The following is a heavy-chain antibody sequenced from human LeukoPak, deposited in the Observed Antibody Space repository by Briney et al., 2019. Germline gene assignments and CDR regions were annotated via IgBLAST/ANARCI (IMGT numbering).Heavy chain of an antibody. V-gene: IGHV1-18*04. Sequence: ASVKVSCKASGYTFTAYYMHWVRQAPGQGLEWMGWISAYNGNTNFSQKFQGRVTMTTDTSTSTAHMELRSLRSDDTAVYYCARVKIRGIVVVITLFDYWGQGTLVTVSS. CDR1: GYTFTAYY. J-gene: IGHJ4*02. CDR3: ARVKIRGIVVVITLFDY. D-gene: IGHD3-22*01. CDR2: ISAYNGNT.